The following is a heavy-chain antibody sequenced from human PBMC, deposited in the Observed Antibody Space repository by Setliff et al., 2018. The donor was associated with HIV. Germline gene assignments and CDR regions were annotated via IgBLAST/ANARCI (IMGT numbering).Heavy chain of an antibody. V-gene: IGHV2-70*11. CDR3: ARITRATVTTSYFDS. D-gene: IGHD4-17*01. CDR1: GFSLSTRGMC. J-gene: IGHJ4*02. CDR2: IDWDDDK. Sequence: GSGPTLVNPTQTLTLTCTFSGFSLSTRGMCVSWIRQPPGKALEWLARIDWDDDKYYNTSLKTRLAISKDTSKNQVVLTMTNLDPVDTATYYCARITRATVTTSYFDSWGQGTLVTVSS.